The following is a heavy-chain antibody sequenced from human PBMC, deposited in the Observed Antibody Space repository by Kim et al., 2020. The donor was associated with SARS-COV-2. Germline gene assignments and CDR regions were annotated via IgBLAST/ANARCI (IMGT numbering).Heavy chain of an antibody. CDR2: ISYDGSNK. CDR3: AKDEAASGYSSSWYGGMAYYFDY. CDR1: GFTFSSYG. V-gene: IGHV3-30*18. Sequence: GGSLRLSCAASGFTFSSYGMHWVRQAPGKGLEWVAVISYDGSNKYYADSVKGRFTISRDNSKNTLYLQMNSLRAEDTAVYYCAKDEAASGYSSSWYGGMAYYFDYWGQGALVTVSS. J-gene: IGHJ4*02. D-gene: IGHD6-13*01.